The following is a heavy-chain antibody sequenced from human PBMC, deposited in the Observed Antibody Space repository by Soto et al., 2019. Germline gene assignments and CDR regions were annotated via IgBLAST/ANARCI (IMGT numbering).Heavy chain of an antibody. V-gene: IGHV3-21*01. CDR2: ISSSSSYI. CDR1: GFTFSSYS. CDR3: AREGLDFWSGYPMDV. Sequence: GGSLRLSCAASGFTFSSYSMNWVRQAPGKGLEWVSSISSSSSYIYYADSVKGRFTISRDNAKNSLYLQMNSLRAEDTAVYYCAREGLDFWSGYPMDVWGQGXTVTVYS. D-gene: IGHD3-3*01. J-gene: IGHJ6*02.